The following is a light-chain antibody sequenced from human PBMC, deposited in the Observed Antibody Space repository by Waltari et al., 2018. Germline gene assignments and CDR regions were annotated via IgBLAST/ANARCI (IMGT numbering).Light chain of an antibody. CDR3: LQDYNYPRT. J-gene: IGKJ1*01. Sequence: AVQMTQSPSSLSASVGDRVTITCRASQGIRNDLGWYQQKPGKAPELLIYAASSLQSGVPLRFSGSGSGTDFTLTISSLQPEDFATYYCLQDYNYPRTFGQGTKVEIK. CDR2: AAS. V-gene: IGKV1-6*01. CDR1: QGIRND.